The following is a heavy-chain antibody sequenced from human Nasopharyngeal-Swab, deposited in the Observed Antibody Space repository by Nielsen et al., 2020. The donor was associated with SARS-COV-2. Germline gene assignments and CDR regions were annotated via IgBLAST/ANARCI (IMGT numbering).Heavy chain of an antibody. CDR2: IIPIFGTA. CDR3: ARDLWSSSSWYALELTRGIDP. D-gene: IGHD6-13*01. V-gene: IGHV1-69*01. J-gene: IGHJ5*02. Sequence: WVRQAPGQGLEWMGGIIPIFGTANYAQKFQGRVTITADESTSTAYMELSSLRSEDTAVYYCARDLWSSSSWYALELTRGIDPWGQGTLVTVPS.